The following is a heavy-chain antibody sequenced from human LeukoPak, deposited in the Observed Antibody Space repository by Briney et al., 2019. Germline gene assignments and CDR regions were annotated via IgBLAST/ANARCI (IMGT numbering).Heavy chain of an antibody. CDR3: ARRRQVSYYSPYAFDL. CDR2: IYFTGST. V-gene: IGHV4-59*08. CDR1: GGSMTHSY. Sequence: PSETLSLTCTVSGGSMTHSYWGWIRQPPGKGLEWLGHIYFTGSTNSNPSLKSRATISLDTSKNQLSLRLTSVTATDTAVYYCARRRQVSYYSPYAFDLWGQGTMVTVSS. J-gene: IGHJ3*01. D-gene: IGHD2-15*01.